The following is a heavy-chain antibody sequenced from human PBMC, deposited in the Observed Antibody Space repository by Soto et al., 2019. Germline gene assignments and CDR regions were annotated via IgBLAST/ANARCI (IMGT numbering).Heavy chain of an antibody. CDR3: AGEAADGASSGFWIAY. CDR2: MVSDGSKI. CDR1: GFTFSAYG. V-gene: IGHV3-33*01. D-gene: IGHD3-3*01. Sequence: QVQLVESGGGVVQPGTSLRLSCAASGFTFSAYGMHWVRQAPGKGLEWVALMVSDGSKIYYADSVKGRFTISINNCKNALYLQMAGLRADDMGFYCSAGEAADGASSGFWIAYWGRATRVSVSS. J-gene: IGHJ4*02.